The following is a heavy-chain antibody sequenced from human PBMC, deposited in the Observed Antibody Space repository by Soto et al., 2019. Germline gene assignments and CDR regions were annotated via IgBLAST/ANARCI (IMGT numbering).Heavy chain of an antibody. Sequence: SVKVSCKASGFTFISSAVQWVRQARGQRLEWIGWIVVGSGNTNYAQKFQERVTITWDMSTNTAYMELSSLRSEDTAVYYCANITVPGLKPTDHWGQGTLVTVSS. CDR3: ANITVPGLKPTDH. D-gene: IGHD3-10*01. CDR2: IVVGSGNT. CDR1: GFTFISSA. V-gene: IGHV1-58*01. J-gene: IGHJ4*02.